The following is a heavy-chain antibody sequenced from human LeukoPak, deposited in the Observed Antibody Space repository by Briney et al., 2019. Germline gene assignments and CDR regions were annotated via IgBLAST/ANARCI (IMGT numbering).Heavy chain of an antibody. D-gene: IGHD6-19*01. CDR3: ARGLYAAGLVNAFDI. CDR1: GGSFSGYY. J-gene: IGHJ3*02. CDR2: INHSGST. V-gene: IGHV4-34*01. Sequence: PSETLSLTCAVYGGSFSGYYWSWIRQPPGKGLEWIGEINHSGSTNYNPSPKSRVTISVDTSKNQFSLKLSSVTAADTAVYYCARGLYAAGLVNAFDIWGQGTMVTVSS.